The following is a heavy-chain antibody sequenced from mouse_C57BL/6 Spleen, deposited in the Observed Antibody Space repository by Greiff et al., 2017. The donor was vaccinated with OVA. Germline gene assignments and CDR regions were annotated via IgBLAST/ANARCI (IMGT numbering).Heavy chain of an antibody. CDR2: IDPSDSYT. J-gene: IGHJ4*01. CDR1: GYTFTSYW. Sequence: VQLQQPGAELVMPGASVKLSCKASGYTFTSYWMRWVKQRPGQGLEWIGKIDPSDSYTHYNQKFKGKSTLTVDKSSSTAYMQLSSLTSEDSAVYYCARGAFYGSRDAMDYWGQGTSVPGSS. V-gene: IGHV1-69*01. D-gene: IGHD1-1*01. CDR3: ARGAFYGSRDAMDY.